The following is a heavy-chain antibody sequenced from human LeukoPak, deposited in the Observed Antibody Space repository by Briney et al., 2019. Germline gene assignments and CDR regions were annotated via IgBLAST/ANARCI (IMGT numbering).Heavy chain of an antibody. J-gene: IGHJ4*02. CDR3: ARDRVGSRSETGLFDY. V-gene: IGHV1-18*04. CDR2: ISAYNGNT. CDR1: GYTFTSCY. D-gene: IGHD5-12*01. Sequence: ASVKVSCKTSGYTFTSCYMHWVRQAPGQGLEWMGWISAYNGNTNYAQKLQGRVTMTTDTSTSTAYMELRSLRSDDTAVYYCARDRVGSRSETGLFDYWGQGTLVTVSS.